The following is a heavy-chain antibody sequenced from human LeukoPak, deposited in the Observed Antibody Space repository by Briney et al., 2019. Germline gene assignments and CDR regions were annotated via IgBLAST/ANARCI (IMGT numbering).Heavy chain of an antibody. CDR2: IKQDGSEK. V-gene: IGHV3-7*01. J-gene: IGHJ4*02. Sequence: GGSLRLSCAASGFTFSSYWMSWVRQAPGKGLEWVANIKQDGSEKYYVDSVKGRFTISRDNAKNSPYLQMNSLRAEDTAVYYCARTTWIQLWLLDYWGQGTLVTVSS. CDR3: ARTTWIQLWLLDY. CDR1: GFTFSSYW. D-gene: IGHD5-18*01.